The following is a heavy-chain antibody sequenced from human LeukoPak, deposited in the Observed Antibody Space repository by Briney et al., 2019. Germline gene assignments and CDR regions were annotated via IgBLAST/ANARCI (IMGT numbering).Heavy chain of an antibody. CDR3: ASGGYDLPFDY. CDR1: GYSIGSGYY. D-gene: IGHD5-12*01. V-gene: IGHV4-38-2*02. CDR2: MYHSGNT. J-gene: IGHJ4*02. Sequence: SSETLSLTCTVSGYSIGSGYYWGWIRQPPGKGLEWIGSMYHSGNTFYNPSLKSRVTISVDTSKNQFSPKLSSVTAADTAVYYCASGGYDLPFDYWGQGTLVTVSS.